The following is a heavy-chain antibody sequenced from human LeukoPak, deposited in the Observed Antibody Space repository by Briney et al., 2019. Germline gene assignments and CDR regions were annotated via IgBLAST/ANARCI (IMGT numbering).Heavy chain of an antibody. J-gene: IGHJ4*02. D-gene: IGHD6-19*01. CDR1: GDSLSDLS. Sequence: GASVKVSCKISGDSLSDLSIHWVREAPGEGLEWMGRVDSENNKMVYSQKFQGRVTMTEDTSADTAYMELTSLRSEDTAVYFCATDRVYRSSGRSWGFFDYWGQGTLVIVSS. CDR3: ATDRVYRSSGRSWGFFDY. CDR2: VDSENNKM. V-gene: IGHV1-24*01.